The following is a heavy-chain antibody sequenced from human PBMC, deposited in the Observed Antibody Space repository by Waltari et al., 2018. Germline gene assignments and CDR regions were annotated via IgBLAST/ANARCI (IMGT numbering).Heavy chain of an antibody. V-gene: IGHV1-2*02. Sequence: QLQLLQSGAEVKRPGASVRVSCQTSGYTFTDYFLHWVRQAPEQGPEWLEAISPKTGGTIFPPKFQARLTMTRDTSTSTAYMELSSLTSDDTAVYYCARTCSSTSCPYDYWGQGTLVTVSS. CDR3: ARTCSSTSCPYDY. CDR2: ISPKTGGT. D-gene: IGHD2-2*01. J-gene: IGHJ4*02. CDR1: GYTFTDYF.